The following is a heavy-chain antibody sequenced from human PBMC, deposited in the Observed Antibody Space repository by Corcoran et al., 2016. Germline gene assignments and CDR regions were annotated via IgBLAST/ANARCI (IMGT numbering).Heavy chain of an antibody. CDR1: GGSISSGGYY. CDR2: IYYSGST. V-gene: IGHV4-31*03. CDR3: ARGRSRTIVVVTAMAFDI. J-gene: IGHJ3*02. Sequence: QVQLQESGPGLVKPSQTLSLTCTVSGGSISSGGYYWSWIRQHPGKGLEWIGYIYYSGSTYYNPSLKSRVTISVDTSKNQFSLKLSAVTAADTAVYYCARGRSRTIVVVTAMAFDIGGQGTMVTVSS. D-gene: IGHD2-21*02.